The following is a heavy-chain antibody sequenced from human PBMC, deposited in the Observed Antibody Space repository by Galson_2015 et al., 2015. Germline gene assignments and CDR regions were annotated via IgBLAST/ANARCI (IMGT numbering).Heavy chain of an antibody. CDR1: GFTFSSYA. CDR2: ISYDGSKK. Sequence: SLRLSCAASGFTFSSYAMHWVRQAPGKGLEWVAVISYDGSKKYYADSVKGRFTISRDNSKNTLYLQMNSLRAEDTAVYYCASVPLYYDSSGYYPFDYWGQGTLVTVSS. CDR3: ASVPLYYDSSGYYPFDY. J-gene: IGHJ4*02. V-gene: IGHV3-30-3*01. D-gene: IGHD3-22*01.